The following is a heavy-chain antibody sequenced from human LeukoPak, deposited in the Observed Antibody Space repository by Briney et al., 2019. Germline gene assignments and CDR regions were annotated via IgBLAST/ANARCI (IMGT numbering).Heavy chain of an antibody. Sequence: PSETLSLTCAVYGGSFSGYYWTWIRQPPGKGLEWIGEINHSGSTNYNPSLKSRVTISVDASKNQFSLKLNSVTAADTAVYYCARGVYYDSSGYDYWGQGTLVTVS. CDR3: ARGVYYDSSGYDY. CDR2: INHSGST. CDR1: GGSFSGYY. V-gene: IGHV4-34*01. D-gene: IGHD3-22*01. J-gene: IGHJ4*02.